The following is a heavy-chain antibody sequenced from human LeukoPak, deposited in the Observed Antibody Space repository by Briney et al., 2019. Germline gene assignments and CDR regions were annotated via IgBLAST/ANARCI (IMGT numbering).Heavy chain of an antibody. D-gene: IGHD3-10*01. CDR2: VHSSGST. CDR1: GASISSYY. V-gene: IGHV4-4*07. CDR3: AREAVHYGSGSHDY. J-gene: IGHJ4*02. Sequence: PSETLSLTCTVSGASISSYYWSWIRQPAGKGLEWIGRVHSSGSTNYNPSITSRVTMSLDTSKNQFSLKVDSVTAADTAMYYCAREAVHYGSGSHDYWGQGTLVAVSS.